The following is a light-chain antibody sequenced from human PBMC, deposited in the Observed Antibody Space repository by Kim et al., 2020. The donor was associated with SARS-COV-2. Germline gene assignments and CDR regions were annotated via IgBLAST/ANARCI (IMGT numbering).Light chain of an antibody. J-gene: IGKJ4*01. CDR3: QQYNNGRPVT. V-gene: IGKV3-15*01. Sequence: IIVTQSPAPLSASPGERVTLSCRASQTVNNNVAWYQQKPGQSPRLLMFAASTRATGIPARFSGSGSGTEYTLTIDSLQPEDSAVYYCQQYNNGRPVTFGGGTRVEI. CDR2: AAS. CDR1: QTVNNN.